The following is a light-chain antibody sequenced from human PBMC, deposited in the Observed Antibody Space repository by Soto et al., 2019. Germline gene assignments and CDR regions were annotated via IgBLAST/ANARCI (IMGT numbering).Light chain of an antibody. Sequence: EIVLTQSPGTLSLSPGERATLSCRASQSVSSSYLAWYQQKPGQAPRLLIYGASSRATGIPDSFSGSGSGTGFTLTISRLEPEDFAVYYCQQYVSSPPITFGQGTRLEIK. CDR2: GAS. CDR3: QQYVSSPPIT. J-gene: IGKJ5*01. V-gene: IGKV3-20*01. CDR1: QSVSSSY.